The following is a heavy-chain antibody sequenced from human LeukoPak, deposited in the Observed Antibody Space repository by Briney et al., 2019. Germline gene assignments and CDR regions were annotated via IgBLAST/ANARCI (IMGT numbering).Heavy chain of an antibody. J-gene: IGHJ5*02. Sequence: PSETLSLTCAVSGGSISSSNWWSWVRQPPGKGLEWIGEIYHSGSTYYNPSLKSRVTISVDTSMNQFSLKLSFVTTADTAVYYCARALGYCSGGSCTRGYNWFDPWGQGTLVTVPS. CDR3: ARALGYCSGGSCTRGYNWFDP. D-gene: IGHD2-15*01. CDR1: GGSISSSNW. CDR2: IYHSGST. V-gene: IGHV4-4*02.